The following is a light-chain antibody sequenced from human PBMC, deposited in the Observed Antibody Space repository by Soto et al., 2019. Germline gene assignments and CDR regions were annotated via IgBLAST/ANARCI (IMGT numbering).Light chain of an antibody. J-gene: IGKJ1*01. CDR1: QSVRSY. CDR3: QQTYSAPPWT. CDR2: TTT. Sequence: DIQMTQSPSSLSASVGDTITITCRASQSVRSYLNWYQQKPGKAPDLLIYTTTSLQSEVPSRFSGSGSETHFTLTITSLQPEDFATYFCQQTYSAPPWTFGPGTKVYI. V-gene: IGKV1-39*01.